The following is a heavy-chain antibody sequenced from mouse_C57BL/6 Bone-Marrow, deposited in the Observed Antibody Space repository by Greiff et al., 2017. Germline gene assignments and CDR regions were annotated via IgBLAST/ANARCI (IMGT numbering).Heavy chain of an antibody. CDR1: GYTFTSYG. V-gene: IGHV1-81*01. J-gene: IGHJ1*03. CDR2: IYPRSGNT. Sequence: VQLVESGAELARPGASVKLSCKASGYTFTSYGISWVKQRTGQGLEWIGEIYPRSGNTYYNEKFKGKATLTADKSSSTAYMELRSLTSEDSAVYFCASFYYDYEGWYFDVWGTGTTVTVSS. D-gene: IGHD2-4*01. CDR3: ASFYYDYEGWYFDV.